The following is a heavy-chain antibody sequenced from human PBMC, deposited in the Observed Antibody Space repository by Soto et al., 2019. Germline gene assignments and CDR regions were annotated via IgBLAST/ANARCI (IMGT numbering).Heavy chain of an antibody. D-gene: IGHD6-6*01. CDR2: ISYDGSNK. V-gene: IGHV3-30*18. CDR3: GKGGQLVLFDS. CDR1: GFTFSSYG. J-gene: IGHJ4*02. Sequence: QVQLVESGGGVVQPGRSLRLSCAASGFTFSSYGMHWVRQAPGKGLEWVAVISYDGSNKYYADSVKGRFTISRDNSKNTLYLKINGMGAEDRAVYYWGKGGQLVLFDSWGQGPVFPFSS.